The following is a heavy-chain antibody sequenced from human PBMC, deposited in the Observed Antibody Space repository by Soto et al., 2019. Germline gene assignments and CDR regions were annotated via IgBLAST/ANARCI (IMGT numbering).Heavy chain of an antibody. V-gene: IGHV3-33*01. CDR3: ASTTYSSGWYYFDY. D-gene: IGHD6-19*01. CDR1: GFTFSSYG. CDR2: IWYDGSNK. J-gene: IGHJ4*02. Sequence: PGGSLRLSCAASGFTFSSYGMHWVRQAPGKGLEWVAVIWYDGSNKYYADSVKGRFTISRDNSKNTLYLQMNSLRAEDTAVYYCASTTYSSGWYYFDYWGQGTLVTVSS.